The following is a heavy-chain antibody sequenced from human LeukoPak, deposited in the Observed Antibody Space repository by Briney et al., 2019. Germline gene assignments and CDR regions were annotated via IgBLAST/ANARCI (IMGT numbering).Heavy chain of an antibody. V-gene: IGHV3-23*01. CDR3: AKDDDWGRYKH. CDR1: GFAFSSHG. CDR2: ISPSGGIT. J-gene: IGHJ1*01. D-gene: IGHD3-16*01. Sequence: GGSLRLSCAASGFAFSSHGMNWVRQAPGKGLEWVSGISPSGGITYYTDSVKGRFTISRDNSKNTQSLQMNSLRAEDTAVYYCAKDDDWGRYKHWGQGTLVTVSS.